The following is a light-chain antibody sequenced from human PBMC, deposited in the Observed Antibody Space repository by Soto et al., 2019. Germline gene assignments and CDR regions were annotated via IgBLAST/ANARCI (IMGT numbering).Light chain of an antibody. J-gene: IGKJ4*01. CDR2: AAS. CDR1: QDIRNY. CDR3: QQYNSYPLT. V-gene: IGKV1-16*02. Sequence: DLQMTQSPSSLSASVGDRVTITCRASQDIRNYLAWFQQKSGKAPKSLIHAASSLQSGVPSKFSGSGSGTEFTLTISSLQPEDFATYYCQQYNSYPLTFGGGTKVEIK.